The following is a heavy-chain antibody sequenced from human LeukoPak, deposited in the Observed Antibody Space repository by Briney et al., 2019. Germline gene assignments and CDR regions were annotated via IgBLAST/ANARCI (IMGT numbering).Heavy chain of an antibody. D-gene: IGHD3-16*01. CDR2: ICSNSDKT. CDR1: GYTFTSYG. Sequence: ASVHVSRMATGYTFTSYGISGVGQAPGQGVEWMGWICSNSDKTNYAQKLQGRVTMTTDTSTSTAYMELGSLRSDDTAVYYCARDWGSIKVITDYSGEGTLVTVSS. CDR3: ARDWGSIKVITDY. V-gene: IGHV1-18*01. J-gene: IGHJ4*02.